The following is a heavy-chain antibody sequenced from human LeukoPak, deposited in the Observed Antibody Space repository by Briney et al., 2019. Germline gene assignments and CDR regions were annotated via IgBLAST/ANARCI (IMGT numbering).Heavy chain of an antibody. V-gene: IGHV4-59*05. J-gene: IGHJ5*02. CDR1: GGSISSYY. D-gene: IGHD6-13*01. CDR2: TYYSGST. CDR3: ARHMKIAAPSFDP. Sequence: PSETLSLTCTVSGGSISSYYWSWIRQPPGKGLEWIGSTYYSGSTYYNPSLKSRVTISVDTSKNQFSLKLSSVTAADTAVYYCARHMKIAAPSFDPWGQGTLVTVSS.